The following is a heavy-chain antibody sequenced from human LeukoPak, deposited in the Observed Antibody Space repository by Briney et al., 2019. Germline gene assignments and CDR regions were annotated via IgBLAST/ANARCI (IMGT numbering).Heavy chain of an antibody. CDR1: GFSISNSA. J-gene: IGHJ4*02. CDR2: IVASSGST. D-gene: IGHD5-12*01. V-gene: IGHV3-23*01. Sequence: PGGSLRLSCAASGFSISNSAMSWVRQAPGKGLEWVSLIVASSGSTFYADSVKGRFTISRDSSKNTLYLQMNSLRDEDMAVYYCAKGAYDYIEMGYFDYWGQGTLVTVSS. CDR3: AKGAYDYIEMGYFDY.